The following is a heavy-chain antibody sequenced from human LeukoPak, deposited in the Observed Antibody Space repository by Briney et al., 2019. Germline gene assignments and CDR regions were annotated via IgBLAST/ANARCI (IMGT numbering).Heavy chain of an antibody. V-gene: IGHV3-7*01. D-gene: IGHD3-10*01. CDR1: GFTFSSYW. CDR3: ARVLWLTRSGELLSNWFDP. J-gene: IGHJ5*02. CDR2: IKQDGSEK. Sequence: PGGSLRLSCAASGFTFSSYWMSWVRQAPGKGLEWVANIKQDGSEKYYVDSVKGRFTISRDNAKNSLYLQMNSLRAEDTAVYYCARVLWLTRSGELLSNWFDPWGQGTLVTVSS.